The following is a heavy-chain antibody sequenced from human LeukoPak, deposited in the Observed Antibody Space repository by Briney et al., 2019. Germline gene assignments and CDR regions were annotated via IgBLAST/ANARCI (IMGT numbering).Heavy chain of an antibody. CDR1: GFSFSSYA. CDR2: ISGDGTRT. D-gene: IGHD3-16*01. V-gene: IGHV3-23*01. CDR3: AKWPEGAMDYFDY. J-gene: IGHJ4*02. Sequence: GGSLRLSCAASGFSFSSYAVTWARQAPVKGLEWVSAISGDGTRTYYADSVKGRFTISRDNSKNTLYLEMSSLRVEDTAIYYCAKWPEGAMDYFDYWGQGTLVTVSS.